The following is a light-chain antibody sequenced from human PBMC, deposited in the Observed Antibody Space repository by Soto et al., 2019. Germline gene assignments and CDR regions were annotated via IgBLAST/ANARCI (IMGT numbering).Light chain of an antibody. V-gene: IGKV1-5*03. CDR2: KSS. J-gene: IGKJ1*01. CDR1: ASISSW. CDR3: QQYGA. Sequence: DIHMTQSPSTLSASVGDRVTITCRASASISSWLAWYQQQPGKAPKLLTYKSSILENGVPSRFSGGGSGTEFTLTISSLQPDDFATYYCQQYGAFGQGTKVDI.